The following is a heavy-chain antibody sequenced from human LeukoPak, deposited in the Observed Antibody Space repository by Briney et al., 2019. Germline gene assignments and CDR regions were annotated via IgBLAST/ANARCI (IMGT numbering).Heavy chain of an antibody. D-gene: IGHD5-12*01. CDR1: GGSFSGYY. CDR3: AGRGYSGYDYGGGNWFDP. V-gene: IGHV4-34*01. J-gene: IGHJ5*02. Sequence: SETLSLTCAVYGGSFSGYYWSWIRQPPGKGLEWIGEINHSGSTNYNPSLTSRVTISVDTSKNQFSLKLSSVTAADTAVYYCAGRGYSGYDYGGGNWFDPWGQGTLVTVSS. CDR2: INHSGST.